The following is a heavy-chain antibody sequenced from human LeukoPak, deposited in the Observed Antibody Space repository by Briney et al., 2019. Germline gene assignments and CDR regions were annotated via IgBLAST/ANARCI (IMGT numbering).Heavy chain of an antibody. CDR2: ISYDGSNK. CDR1: GFTFSTYG. V-gene: IGHV3-30*03. CDR3: AVKEGWFGDP. J-gene: IGHJ5*02. Sequence: PGGSLRLSCAASGFTFSTYGMHWVRQAPGKGLEWVAVISYDGSNKYYADSVKGRFTISRDNSKNTLYLQMNSLRAEDTAVYYCAVKEGWFGDPWGQGTLVTVSS. D-gene: IGHD3-10*01.